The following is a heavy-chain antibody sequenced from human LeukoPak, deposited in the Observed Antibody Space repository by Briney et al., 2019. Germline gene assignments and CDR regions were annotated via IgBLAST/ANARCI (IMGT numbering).Heavy chain of an antibody. Sequence: AGGSLRLSCAASGFTFSSYAMSWVRQAPGKGLEWVSAISGSGGSTYYADSVKGRFTISRDNSKNTLYLQMNSLRAEDTAVYYCAKQAHYYYYYYMDVWGKGTTVTVSS. CDR2: ISGSGGST. CDR3: AKQAHYYYYYYMDV. CDR1: GFTFSSYA. J-gene: IGHJ6*03. V-gene: IGHV3-23*01.